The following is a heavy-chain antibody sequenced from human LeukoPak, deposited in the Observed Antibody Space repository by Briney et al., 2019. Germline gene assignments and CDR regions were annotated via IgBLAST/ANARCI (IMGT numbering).Heavy chain of an antibody. D-gene: IGHD1-7*01. Sequence: GGSLRLSCAASGFTFSDYAMSWIRQAPGEGLEWVSYISRSGDTIDYADSVKGRFSISRDNAKNSLYLQMNSLRAEDTAVYYCAGYHWNSGVVYWGQGTLVTVSS. CDR2: ISRSGDTI. V-gene: IGHV3-11*01. CDR1: GFTFSDYA. CDR3: AGYHWNSGVVY. J-gene: IGHJ4*02.